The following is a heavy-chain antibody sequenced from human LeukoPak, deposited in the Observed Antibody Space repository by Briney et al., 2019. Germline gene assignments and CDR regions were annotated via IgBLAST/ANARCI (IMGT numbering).Heavy chain of an antibody. CDR1: GFTVSSNY. CDR2: IYSGGST. Sequence: PVGSLRLSCAASGFTVSSNYMSWVRQAPGKGLGWVSVIYSGGSTYYADSVKGRFTISRHNSKNTLYLQMNSLRAADTAVYYCARGGLAALQHWGQGTLVTVSS. CDR3: ARGGLAALQH. J-gene: IGHJ1*01. D-gene: IGHD6-13*01. V-gene: IGHV3-53*04.